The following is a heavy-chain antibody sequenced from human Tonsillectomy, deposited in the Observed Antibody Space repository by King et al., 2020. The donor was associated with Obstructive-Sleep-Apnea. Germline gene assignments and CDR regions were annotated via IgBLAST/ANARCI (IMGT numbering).Heavy chain of an antibody. CDR2: INSDESSP. V-gene: IGHV3-74*01. CDR3: ARDRGYIPDY. J-gene: IGHJ4*02. Sequence: VQLGQSGGGLVQPGGSLRLSCAASGFTFSNSWMHWVRQAPGKGLVWVSHINSDESSPNDEESVKGRFTISRDNAKNTVYLQMNSLRAEDTAVYYCARDRGYIPDYWGQGTLVTVSS. D-gene: IGHD2-2*02. CDR1: GFTFSNSW.